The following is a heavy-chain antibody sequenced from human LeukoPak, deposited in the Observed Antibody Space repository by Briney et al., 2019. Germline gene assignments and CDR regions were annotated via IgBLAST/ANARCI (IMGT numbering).Heavy chain of an antibody. J-gene: IGHJ4*02. Sequence: PGGSLRLSCAASGFTFSSYRMSWVRQAPGKGLEWVSAVSGSGGSGGSTYYADSVKGRFTISRDNSKNTLYLQMNSLRAEDTAVYFCASSVVRGVIPRLLDYWGQGTLVSVSS. CDR3: ASSVVRGVIPRLLDY. CDR1: GFTFSSYR. CDR2: VSGSGGSGGST. V-gene: IGHV3-23*01. D-gene: IGHD3-10*01.